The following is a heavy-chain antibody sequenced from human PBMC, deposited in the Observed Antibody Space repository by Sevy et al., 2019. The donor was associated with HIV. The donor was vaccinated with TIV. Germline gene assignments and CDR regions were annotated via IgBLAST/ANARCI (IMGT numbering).Heavy chain of an antibody. D-gene: IGHD3-22*01. Sequence: GESLKISCKGSGYSFTSHWIGWVRHMPGKGLEWMGIIYPDDSDTRYSPSFQVQVTFSADKSISTAYLQWSRLKASDTAMYYCATSRSGYFDSSGYYIYWGQGTLVTVSS. J-gene: IGHJ4*02. CDR1: GYSFTSHW. CDR2: IYPDDSDT. V-gene: IGHV5-51*01. CDR3: ATSRSGYFDSSGYYIY.